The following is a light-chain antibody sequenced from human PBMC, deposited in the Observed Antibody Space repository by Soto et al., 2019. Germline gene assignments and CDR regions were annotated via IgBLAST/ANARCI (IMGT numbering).Light chain of an antibody. CDR3: SSYTSSSSQV. V-gene: IGLV2-14*01. CDR1: SSDVGGYNY. J-gene: IGLJ2*01. Sequence: QSVLTQPASVSGSPGQSITISCTGTSSDVGGYNYVSWYQQHPGKAPKLMIYDVSNRPSGVSNRFSGSKSGNTASLTISGLQAEDEADYYCSSYTSSSSQVFGRGTKVTVL. CDR2: DVS.